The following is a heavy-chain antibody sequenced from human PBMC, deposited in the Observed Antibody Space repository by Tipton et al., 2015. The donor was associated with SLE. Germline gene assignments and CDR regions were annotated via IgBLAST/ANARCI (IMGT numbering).Heavy chain of an antibody. CDR2: ISGSSGNT. CDR3: AKDRVTAADTFDI. J-gene: IGHJ3*02. Sequence: GSLRLSCAASGFTFSSYAISWVRQAPGKGLEWVSSISGSSGNTYYPDSVKGRFTISRDNSKNTLYLQVNSLRAEDTAVYYCAKDRVTAADTFDIWGQGTLVTVSS. D-gene: IGHD6-13*01. V-gene: IGHV3-23*01. CDR1: GFTFSSYA.